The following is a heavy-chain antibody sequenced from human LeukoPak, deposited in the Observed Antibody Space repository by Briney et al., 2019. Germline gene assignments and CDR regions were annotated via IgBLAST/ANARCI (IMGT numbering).Heavy chain of an antibody. CDR2: IYTSGST. Sequence: SETLSLTCTDSGGSISSYYWSWIRQPAGKGLEWIGRIYTSGSTNYNPSLKSRVTMSVDTSKNQFSLKLSSVTAADTAVYYCARDLWIVGATIRYWFDPWGQGTLVTVSS. J-gene: IGHJ5*02. CDR1: GGSISSYY. CDR3: ARDLWIVGATIRYWFDP. D-gene: IGHD1-26*01. V-gene: IGHV4-4*07.